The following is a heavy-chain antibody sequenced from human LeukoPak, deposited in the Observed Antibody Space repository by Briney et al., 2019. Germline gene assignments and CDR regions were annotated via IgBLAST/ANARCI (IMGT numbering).Heavy chain of an antibody. D-gene: IGHD3-10*01. Sequence: PGGSLRLSCAASGFTFDDYAMHWVRQAPGKGLEWVSLISWDGGSTYYADSVKGRFTISRDNSKNSLYLQMNSLRAEDTALYYCAKSVRQGYYYYYMDVWGKGTTVTVSS. V-gene: IGHV3-43D*03. J-gene: IGHJ6*03. CDR1: GFTFDDYA. CDR3: AKSVRQGYYYYYMDV. CDR2: ISWDGGST.